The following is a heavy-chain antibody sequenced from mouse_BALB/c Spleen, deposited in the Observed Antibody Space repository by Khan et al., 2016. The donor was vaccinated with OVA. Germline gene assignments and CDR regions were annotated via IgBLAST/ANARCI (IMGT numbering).Heavy chain of an antibody. CDR3: ARNAYYGNYFDY. CDR2: VYPGDGRT. D-gene: IGHD2-10*01. CDR1: GYTFTNYW. V-gene: IGHV1S81*02. Sequence: VQLQQSGAELVKPGASVKLSCKASGYTFTNYWVHWVKQRPGQGLEWIGEVYPGDGRTNYNEKFKSKATLTVDKSSSTAYMQLSSLTSEDSAVYYCARNAYYGNYFDYWGQGTTLTVSS. J-gene: IGHJ2*01.